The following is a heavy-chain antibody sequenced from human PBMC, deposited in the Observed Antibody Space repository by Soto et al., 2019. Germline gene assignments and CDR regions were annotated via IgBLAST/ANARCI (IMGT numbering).Heavy chain of an antibody. CDR1: GFTFSTYW. D-gene: IGHD5-12*01. CDR2: INSDGSST. J-gene: IGHJ4*02. Sequence: GGSLRLSCAASGFTFSTYWMHWVRQAPGKGLVWVSRINSDGSSTSYADSVKGRFTISRDNAKNTLYLQMNSLRAEDTALYYCAKGAQPGKMATITGYYFDYWGQGTLVTVSS. CDR3: AKGAQPGKMATITGYYFDY. V-gene: IGHV3-74*01.